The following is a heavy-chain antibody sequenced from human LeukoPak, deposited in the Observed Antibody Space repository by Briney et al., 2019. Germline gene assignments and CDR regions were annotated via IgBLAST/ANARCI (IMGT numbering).Heavy chain of an antibody. CDR2: ISGGAGTT. CDR3: AVRFDY. J-gene: IGHJ4*02. CDR1: GFIFNTYA. Sequence: PGGSLRLSCAASGFIFNTYAMSWVRQAPGKGLEWVSAISGGAGTTYYADSVKGRFTVSRDNSKNTMYLQMNSLRAEDTAVYYCAVRFDYWGQGILVTVSS. V-gene: IGHV3-23*01. D-gene: IGHD3-16*02.